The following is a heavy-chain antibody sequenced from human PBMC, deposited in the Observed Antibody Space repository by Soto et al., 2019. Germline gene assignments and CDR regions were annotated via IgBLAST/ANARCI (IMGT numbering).Heavy chain of an antibody. Sequence: QVQLVQSGAEVKKPGSSVKVSCKASGGTFSIYAISWVRQAPGHGLEWMGGIIPIFGTANYAQKFQGRVTITADESTSTAYMELSSLRSEDTAVYYCARDRYYDSSGYSPVDYWGQGTLVTVSS. D-gene: IGHD3-22*01. CDR3: ARDRYYDSSGYSPVDY. J-gene: IGHJ4*02. V-gene: IGHV1-69*01. CDR1: GGTFSIYA. CDR2: IIPIFGTA.